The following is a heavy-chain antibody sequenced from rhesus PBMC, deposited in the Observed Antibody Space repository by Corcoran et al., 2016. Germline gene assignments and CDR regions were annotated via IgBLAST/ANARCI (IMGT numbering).Heavy chain of an antibody. D-gene: IGHD3-16*01. CDR2: ISGRSGRT. CDR1: GYSLISGSY. V-gene: IGHV4-99*01. J-gene: IGHJ4*01. Sequence: QVQLRESGPGLVKPSEPLSLTCAVSGYSLISGSYWGWIRQPPGKGLEYIWDISGRSGRTYYNPSLKSRVTISKDTSKNQFSLKLSSVTAADPAVYYCARLVGGSRYYFDYWGQGVLVTVSS. CDR3: ARLVGGSRYYFDY.